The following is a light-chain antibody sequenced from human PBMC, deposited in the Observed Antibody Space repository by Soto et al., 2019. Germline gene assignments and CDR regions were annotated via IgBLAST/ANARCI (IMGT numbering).Light chain of an antibody. CDR3: QQYGDSPDTDRWT. J-gene: IGKJ1*01. CDR2: GAS. Sequence: EIVLTQSPGTLSCSPGERASLFCRASQSVRSSSLAWYQQKRGQPPRLLIYGASSRATGIPDRFSGSGSGTYFTLTISRLEPEDFAVYFCQQYGDSPDTDRWTFGQGTKVEIK. CDR1: QSVRSSS. V-gene: IGKV3-20*01.